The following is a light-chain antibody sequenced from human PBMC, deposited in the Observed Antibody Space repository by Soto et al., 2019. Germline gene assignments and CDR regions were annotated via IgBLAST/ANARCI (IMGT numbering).Light chain of an antibody. CDR1: RDISNF. CDR3: PQYDNLPLT. V-gene: IGKV1-33*01. Sequence: DIQMTQSPSSLSASVGDRVTLNCQASRDISNFLSWYQQKPGKAPSLLLYDASNLKTEVPLRFSGNRYGTDCPFTISGLQPEDFATYYCPQYDNLPLTFGGGTKVDI. CDR2: DAS. J-gene: IGKJ4*01.